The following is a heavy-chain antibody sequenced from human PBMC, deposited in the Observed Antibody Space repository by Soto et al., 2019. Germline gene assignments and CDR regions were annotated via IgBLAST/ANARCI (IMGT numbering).Heavy chain of an antibody. V-gene: IGHV3-66*04. CDR2: IYSGGST. Sequence: EVQLVESGGXLVQPGGSLXLSCAASGVTVSSNYMSWVRQAPGKGLEWVSVIYSGGSTYYADSVKGRFTISRDNSKNTLYLQMNSLRAEDTAVYYCARHGYNYGGGYFDYWGQGTLVTVSS. CDR3: ARHGYNYGGGYFDY. D-gene: IGHD5-18*01. CDR1: GVTVSSNY. J-gene: IGHJ4*02.